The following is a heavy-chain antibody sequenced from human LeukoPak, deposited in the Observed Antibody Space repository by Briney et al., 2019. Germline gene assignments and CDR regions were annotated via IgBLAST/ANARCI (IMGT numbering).Heavy chain of an antibody. Sequence: ASVKVSCKASGYTFTSYYMHWVRQAPGQGLEWMGIINPSGDSASYAQKFQGRVTMTRDTSTSTVYMELSSLRSEDTAVYYCALDYYGSGSYYRSYYYYYMDVWGKGTTVTISS. V-gene: IGHV1-46*01. D-gene: IGHD3-10*01. CDR2: INPSGDSA. CDR1: GYTFTSYY. CDR3: ALDYYGSGSYYRSYYYYYMDV. J-gene: IGHJ6*03.